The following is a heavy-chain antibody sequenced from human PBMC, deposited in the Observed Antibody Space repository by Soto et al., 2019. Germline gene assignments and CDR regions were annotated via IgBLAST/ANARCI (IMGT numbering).Heavy chain of an antibody. D-gene: IGHD3-16*01. CDR2: VSGYNGNT. Sequence: ASVKVSCKASGYTFTNYGFSWVRQAPGQGLEWMGWVSGYNGNTKYAEKFQGRVTMTTDTSTSTAHMELRSLRSDDTAVYYCAREGEAPYYYYGRDVWGQGTAATVSS. V-gene: IGHV1-18*01. J-gene: IGHJ6*02. CDR3: AREGEAPYYYYGRDV. CDR1: GYTFTNYG.